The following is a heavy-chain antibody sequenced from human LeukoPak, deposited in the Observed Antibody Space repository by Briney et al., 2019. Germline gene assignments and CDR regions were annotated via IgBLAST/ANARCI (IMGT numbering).Heavy chain of an antibody. J-gene: IGHJ4*02. CDR1: GFTFSSYG. CDR2: ISYDGSNK. V-gene: IGHV3-30*18. D-gene: IGHD3-9*01. Sequence: PGGSLRLSCAASGFTFSSYGMHWVRQAPGKGLEWVAVISYDGSNKYYADSVKGQFTISRDNSKNTLYLQMNSLRAEDTAVYYCAKDEQVLRYFDWLLVKYWGQGTLVTVSS. CDR3: AKDEQVLRYFDWLLVKY.